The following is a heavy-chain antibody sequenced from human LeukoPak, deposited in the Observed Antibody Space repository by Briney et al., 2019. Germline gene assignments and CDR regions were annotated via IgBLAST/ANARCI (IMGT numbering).Heavy chain of an antibody. Sequence: PGGSLRLSCAASGFTFSSYAMHWVRQAPGKGLEWVAVISYDGSNKYYADSVKGRFTISRDNAKNSLYLQMNSLRAEDTAVYYCARDRDCSSTSCYVRVMDYWGQGTLVTVSS. CDR2: ISYDGSNK. CDR1: GFTFSSYA. J-gene: IGHJ4*02. D-gene: IGHD2-2*01. V-gene: IGHV3-30-3*01. CDR3: ARDRDCSSTSCYVRVMDY.